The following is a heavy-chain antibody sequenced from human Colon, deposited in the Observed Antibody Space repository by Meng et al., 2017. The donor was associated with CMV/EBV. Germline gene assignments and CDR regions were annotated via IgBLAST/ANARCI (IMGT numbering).Heavy chain of an antibody. CDR2: IWNAGSST. CDR1: GFSFSRYA. Sequence: GESLKISCAASGFSFSRYAMTWVRQAPGKGLEWVSIIWNAGSSTSYVDSVKGRFTISRDNSKNTVDLQMNSLRAEDTALYYCAKSQSGVIGSIWFDPWGQGTLVTVSS. D-gene: IGHD2-21*01. CDR3: AKSQSGVIGSIWFDP. J-gene: IGHJ5*02. V-gene: IGHV3-23*03.